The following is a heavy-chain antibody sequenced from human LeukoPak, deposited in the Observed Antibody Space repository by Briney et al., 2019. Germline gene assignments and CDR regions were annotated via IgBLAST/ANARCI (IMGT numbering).Heavy chain of an antibody. D-gene: IGHD3-22*01. CDR3: ARDYYYDSSGYYV. V-gene: IGHV3-21*01. J-gene: IGHJ4*02. CDR2: INSSSSYI. Sequence: PGGSLRLSCAASGFTFSSYSMNWVRQAPGKGLEWVSSINSSSSYIYYADSVKGRFTISRDNTKNSLYLQMNSLRAEDTAVYYCARDYYYDSSGYYVWGQGTLVTVSS. CDR1: GFTFSSYS.